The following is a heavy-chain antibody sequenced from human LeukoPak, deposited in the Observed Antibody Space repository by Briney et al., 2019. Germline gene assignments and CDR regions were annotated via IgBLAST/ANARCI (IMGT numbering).Heavy chain of an antibody. D-gene: IGHD2-2*02. V-gene: IGHV1-69*04. J-gene: IGHJ4*02. CDR2: IIPILGIA. Sequence: GASVKVSCKASGGTFSSYAISWVRQAPGQGLEWMGRIIPILGIANYAQKFQGRVTITADKSTSTAYMELSSLRSEDTAVYYCALCSSTSCYTEDYWGQGTLVTVSS. CDR3: ALCSSTSCYTEDY. CDR1: GGTFSSYA.